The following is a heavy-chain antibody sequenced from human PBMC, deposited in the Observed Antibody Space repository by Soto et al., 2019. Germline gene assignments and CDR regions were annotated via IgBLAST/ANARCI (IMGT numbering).Heavy chain of an antibody. CDR3: GRGSPRGDPARPS. CDR1: GYTFTRYA. V-gene: IGHV1-3*01. CDR2: INAGNGNT. D-gene: IGHD3-10*01. J-gene: IGHJ5*02. Sequence: KVYWKASGYTFTRYAMHWLRQTPEQRLEWMGWINAGNGNTKYSQKFQGRVTITRDTSASTAYMELSSLRSEDMVVFYCGRGSPRGDPARPSWGQETLVTVS.